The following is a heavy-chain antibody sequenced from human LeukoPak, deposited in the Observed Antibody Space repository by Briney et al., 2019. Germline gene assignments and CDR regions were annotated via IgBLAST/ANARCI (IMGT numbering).Heavy chain of an antibody. Sequence: MSSETLSLTCTVSGGSTSSYYWSWIRQPPGKGLEWIGYIYYSGSTNYNPSLKSRVTISVDTSKNQFSLKLSSVTAADTAVYYCARGGRGYSYGPDYWGQGTLVTVSS. D-gene: IGHD5-18*01. CDR3: ARGGRGYSYGPDY. CDR1: GGSTSSYY. J-gene: IGHJ4*02. CDR2: IYYSGST. V-gene: IGHV4-59*12.